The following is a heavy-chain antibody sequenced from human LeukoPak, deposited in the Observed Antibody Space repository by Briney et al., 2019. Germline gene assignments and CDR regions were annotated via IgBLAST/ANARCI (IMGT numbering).Heavy chain of an antibody. CDR3: ARPGSSGYFLYYFDY. D-gene: IGHD3-22*01. CDR2: INHSGSA. J-gene: IGHJ4*02. CDR1: GGSFSGYY. Sequence: SETLSLTCAVSGGSFSGYYWTWIRQPPGEGLEWIGEINHSGSANYNPSLKSRVTISLDTSKNQFSLKLSSVTAADTAVYYCARPGSSGYFLYYFDYWGPGTLVTVSS. V-gene: IGHV4-34*01.